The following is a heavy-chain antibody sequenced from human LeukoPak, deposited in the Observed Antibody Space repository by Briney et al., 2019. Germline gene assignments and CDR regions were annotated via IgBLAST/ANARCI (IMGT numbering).Heavy chain of an antibody. CDR2: VRYNGNDK. CDR1: GFTFDDYA. J-gene: IGHJ4*02. CDR3: AKAGSGWYAPY. D-gene: IGHD6-19*01. V-gene: IGHV3-30*02. Sequence: PGGSLRLSCAASGFTFDDYAMHWVRQAPGKGLEWVAFVRYNGNDKYYADSVKGRFTISRDNSKNTVDLQMDSLRAEDTAVYYCAKAGSGWYAPYWGQGTLVTVS.